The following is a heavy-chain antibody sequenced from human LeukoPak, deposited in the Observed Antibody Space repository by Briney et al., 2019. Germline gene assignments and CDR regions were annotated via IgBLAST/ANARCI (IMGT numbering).Heavy chain of an antibody. CDR3: ARVVGPPHPDS. CDR2: VYHSGGT. Sequence: PSETLSLTCAVSGGSISSSNWWSWVRQPPGKGLEWIGEVYHSGGTNYNPSLKSRVTISLDTSKNQFSLKLSSVTAADTAVYYCARVVGPPHPDSWGQGTLVTVSS. D-gene: IGHD3-10*01. CDR1: GGSISSSNW. V-gene: IGHV4-4*02. J-gene: IGHJ4*02.